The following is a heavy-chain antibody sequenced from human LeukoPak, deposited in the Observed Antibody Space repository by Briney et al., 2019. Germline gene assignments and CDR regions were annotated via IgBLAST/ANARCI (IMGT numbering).Heavy chain of an antibody. Sequence: PGGSLRLSCAASGFIFSGYWMSWVRQAPGKGLEWVANIKRDGSEIHYVDSVKGRFTVSRDNAKNSLYLRMNSLRGDDTAVYYCARGYSGYVFFDYWGQGTLVTVSS. CDR1: GFIFSGYW. J-gene: IGHJ4*02. CDR2: IKRDGSEI. CDR3: ARGYSGYVFFDY. D-gene: IGHD5-12*01. V-gene: IGHV3-7*04.